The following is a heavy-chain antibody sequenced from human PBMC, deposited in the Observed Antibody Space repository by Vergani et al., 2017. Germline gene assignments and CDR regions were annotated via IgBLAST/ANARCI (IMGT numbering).Heavy chain of an antibody. Sequence: QMQLVQSGPEVKTPGTSVKVSCKASGFTFTSSAMQWVRQARGQRLEWIGWIVVGSGNTNYAQKFQERVTITRDMSTSTAYMELSSLRSEDTAVYYCAADGGIAVAGNRRGFDLWGRGTLVTVSS. V-gene: IGHV1-58*02. CDR3: AADGGIAVAGNRRGFDL. CDR2: IVVGSGNT. D-gene: IGHD6-19*01. J-gene: IGHJ2*01. CDR1: GFTFTSSA.